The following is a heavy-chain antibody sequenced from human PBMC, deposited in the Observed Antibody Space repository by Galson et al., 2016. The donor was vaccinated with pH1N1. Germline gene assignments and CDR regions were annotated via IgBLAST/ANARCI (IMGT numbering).Heavy chain of an antibody. CDR2: IDWNDDK. CDR1: GFSLSTSGMC. V-gene: IGHV2-70*01. J-gene: IGHJ5*02. D-gene: IGHD4-17*01. Sequence: PALVKPTQTLTPTCTFSGFSLSTSGMCVSWIRQPPGKALEWLALIDWNDDKYYSTSLKTRLTISKDTSKNQVVLTMTNMDPVDTATSYCARMHYGDYVNWFDPWGQGTLVTVSS. CDR3: ARMHYGDYVNWFDP.